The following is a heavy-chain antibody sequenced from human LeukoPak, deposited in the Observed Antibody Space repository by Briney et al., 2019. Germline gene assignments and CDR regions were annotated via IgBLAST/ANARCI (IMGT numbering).Heavy chain of an antibody. Sequence: ASVKVSCKASGYTFTSYDINWVRQATGQGLEWMGWMNPNSGNTGYAQKFQGRVTMTRNTSISTAYMELSSLRSEDTAVYYCARAASGGYYYDSSAYYPLLDWGQGTLVTVSS. CDR2: MNPNSGNT. CDR3: ARAASGGYYYDSSAYYPLLD. J-gene: IGHJ4*02. D-gene: IGHD3-22*01. V-gene: IGHV1-8*01. CDR1: GYTFTSYD.